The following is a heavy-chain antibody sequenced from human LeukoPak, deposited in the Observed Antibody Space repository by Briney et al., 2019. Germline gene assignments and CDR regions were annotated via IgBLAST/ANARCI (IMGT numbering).Heavy chain of an antibody. Sequence: PSETLSLTCTVSGGSISSYYWSWIRQPPGKGLEWIGYIYYSGSTNYNPSLKSRVPISVDTSKNQFSLKLSSVTAADAAVYYCARLSSGYYDFWSLNYHFDYWGQGTLVTVSS. V-gene: IGHV4-59*01. CDR1: GGSISSYY. J-gene: IGHJ4*02. CDR3: ARLSSGYYDFWSLNYHFDY. CDR2: IYYSGST. D-gene: IGHD3-3*01.